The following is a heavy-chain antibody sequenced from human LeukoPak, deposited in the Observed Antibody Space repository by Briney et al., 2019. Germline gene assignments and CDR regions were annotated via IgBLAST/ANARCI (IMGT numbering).Heavy chain of an antibody. Sequence: GESLKISCKGSGYSFTCYWIGCVRQMPGKGLEWMGIIYPGDSDTRYSPSFQGQVTISADKSISTAYLQWSSLKASDTAMYYCARRDSGWVGATGLNFDYWGQGTLVTVSS. CDR1: GYSFTCYW. V-gene: IGHV5-51*01. CDR2: IYPGDSDT. D-gene: IGHD1-26*01. J-gene: IGHJ4*02. CDR3: ARRDSGWVGATGLNFDY.